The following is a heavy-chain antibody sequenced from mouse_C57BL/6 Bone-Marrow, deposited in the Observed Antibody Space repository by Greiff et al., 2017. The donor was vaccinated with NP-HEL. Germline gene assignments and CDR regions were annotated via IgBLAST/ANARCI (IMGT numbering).Heavy chain of an antibody. Sequence: QVQLQQPGAELVMPGASVKLSCKASGYTFTSYWMHWVKQRPGQGLEWIGEIDPSDSYTNYNQKFKGKSTLTVDKSSSTAYMQLSSLTSEDSAVYYCARIHYYGSRGDYWGQGTTLTVSS. CDR2: IDPSDSYT. CDR3: ARIHYYGSRGDY. CDR1: GYTFTSYW. D-gene: IGHD1-1*01. V-gene: IGHV1-69*01. J-gene: IGHJ2*01.